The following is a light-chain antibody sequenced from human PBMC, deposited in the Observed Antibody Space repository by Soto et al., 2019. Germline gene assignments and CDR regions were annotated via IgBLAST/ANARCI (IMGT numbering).Light chain of an antibody. V-gene: IGLV2-11*01. Sequence: QSALTQLRSVSGSPGQSVTISCAGTSSDVGAYNYVSWYQQHPGKAPKIMIYDVTERPSGVPDRFSGSKSGNTASLTISGLQAEDEADYYCCSFAGNSLVFGGGTKLTVL. J-gene: IGLJ2*01. CDR3: CSFAGNSLV. CDR2: DVT. CDR1: SSDVGAYNY.